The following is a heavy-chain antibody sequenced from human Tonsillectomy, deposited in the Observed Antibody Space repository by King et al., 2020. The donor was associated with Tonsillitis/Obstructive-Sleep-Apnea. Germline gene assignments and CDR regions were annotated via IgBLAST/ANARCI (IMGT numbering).Heavy chain of an antibody. CDR2: IDPSDSYT. CDR3: ARTYSGTYYRNFDY. V-gene: IGHV5-10-1*01. J-gene: IGHJ4*02. CDR1: GYSFTTYW. D-gene: IGHD1-26*01. Sequence: QLVQSGAEVKKSGESLRISCKGSGYSFTTYWISWVRQMPGKGLEWMGRIDPSDSYTNYSPSFQGHVTISIDKSISTAYLQGSSLKASDTAMYYCARTYSGTYYRNFDYWGQGTLVTVSS.